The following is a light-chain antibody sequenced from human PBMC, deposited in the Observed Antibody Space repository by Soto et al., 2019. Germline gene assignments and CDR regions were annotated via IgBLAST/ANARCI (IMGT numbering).Light chain of an antibody. V-gene: IGKV3-11*01. CDR1: QSVSSY. CDR3: QQRSNWPPIT. Sequence: EIVLTQSPATLSLSPGERATLSCRASQSVSSYLAWYQQKPGQAPRPLIYDASNRATGIPARFSGSGSGTYFTLTISSLEPEDFAVYYCQQRSNWPPITFGQGTRLEIK. J-gene: IGKJ5*01. CDR2: DAS.